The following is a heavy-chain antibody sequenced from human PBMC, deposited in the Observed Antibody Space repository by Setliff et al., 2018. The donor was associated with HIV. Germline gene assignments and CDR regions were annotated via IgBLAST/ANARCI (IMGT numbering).Heavy chain of an antibody. CDR3: ARVGLRFKYTFDY. CDR2: IHYSGSF. J-gene: IGHJ4*02. V-gene: IGHV4-59*11. Sequence: SETLSLTCTVSGGSISGHYWPWIRQAPGKGLEWIGTIHYSGSFVYSPSLKSRVSISLDTSKNQFSLKLSSVTAADPAVYYCARVGLRFKYTFDYWGQGMLVTVSS. D-gene: IGHD5-12*01. CDR1: GGSISGHY.